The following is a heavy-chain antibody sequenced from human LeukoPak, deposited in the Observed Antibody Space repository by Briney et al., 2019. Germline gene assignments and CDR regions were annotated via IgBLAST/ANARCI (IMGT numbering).Heavy chain of an antibody. Sequence: GGSLRLSCAASGFTFSSYAMSWVRQAPGKGLEWVSAISGSGGSTYYADSVKGRFTISRDNSKNTLYLQMNSLRAEDTAVYYCTKGGSSWYHYFDCWGQGTLVTVSS. CDR1: GFTFSSYA. D-gene: IGHD6-13*01. J-gene: IGHJ4*02. V-gene: IGHV3-23*01. CDR3: TKGGSSWYHYFDC. CDR2: ISGSGGST.